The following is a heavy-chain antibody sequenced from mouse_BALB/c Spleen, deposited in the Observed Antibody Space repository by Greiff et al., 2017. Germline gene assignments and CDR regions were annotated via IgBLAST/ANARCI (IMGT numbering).Heavy chain of an antibody. Sequence: EVKLQESGPGLVKPSQSLSLTCTVTGYSITSDYAWNWIRQFPGNKLEWMGYISYSGSTSYNPSLKSRISITRDTSKNQFFLQLNSVTTEDTATYYCARWRVVAPFDYWGQGTTLTVSS. D-gene: IGHD1-1*01. CDR3: ARWRVVAPFDY. V-gene: IGHV3-2*02. J-gene: IGHJ2*01. CDR1: GYSITSDYA. CDR2: ISYSGST.